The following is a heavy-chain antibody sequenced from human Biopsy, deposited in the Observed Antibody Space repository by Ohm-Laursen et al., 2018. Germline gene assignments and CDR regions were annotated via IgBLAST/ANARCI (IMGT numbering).Heavy chain of an antibody. V-gene: IGHV4-59*08. Sequence: DTLSLTCTVSGGSISSYYWSWIRQPPGKGLEWIGYIYYTGSTNYNTSLKSRVTISVDTSVNHLSLRRSFVTAADTAVYYCARHAPSYSGSYWRYFDLWGRGTLVTVSS. D-gene: IGHD1-26*01. CDR3: ARHAPSYSGSYWRYFDL. J-gene: IGHJ2*01. CDR1: GGSISSYY. CDR2: IYYTGST.